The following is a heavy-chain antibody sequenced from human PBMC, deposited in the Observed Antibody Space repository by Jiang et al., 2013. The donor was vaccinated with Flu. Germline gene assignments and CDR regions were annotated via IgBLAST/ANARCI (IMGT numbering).Heavy chain of an antibody. J-gene: IGHJ5*02. CDR2: IFYSGST. Sequence: GTLSLTCAVSSASFTNRNWWSWVRQPPGKGLEWIGEIFYSGSTNYNPSLKSRVTISIDNSKNEFSLRVTSLTAADTAVYYCARHRTIAGVVIAYNLFDPWGQGTLVTVSS. D-gene: IGHD2-21*01. CDR1: SASFTNRNW. V-gene: IGHV4-4*02. CDR3: ARHRTIAGVVIAYNLFDP.